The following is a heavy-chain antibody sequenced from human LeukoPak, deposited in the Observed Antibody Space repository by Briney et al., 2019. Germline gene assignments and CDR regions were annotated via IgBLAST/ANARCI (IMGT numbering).Heavy chain of an antibody. J-gene: IGHJ6*03. D-gene: IGHD6-13*01. V-gene: IGHV1-69*02. CDR2: AIPILGIA. Sequence: GSSVKVSCKASGGIFSSYTFNWVRQAPGQGLEWMGRAIPILGIATYAQKFQGRITITADKSTSTAYMELSSLRSEDTAVYYCAADHGSWTPHYYYYYMDVWGKGTTVTVSS. CDR3: AADHGSWTPHYYYYYMDV. CDR1: GGIFSSYT.